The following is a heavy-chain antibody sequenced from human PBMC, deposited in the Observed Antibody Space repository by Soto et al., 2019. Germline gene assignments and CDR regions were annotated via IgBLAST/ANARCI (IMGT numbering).Heavy chain of an antibody. Sequence: QVQLVQSGAEVKKPGSSVKVSCKASGGTFSSYAISWVRQAPGQGLEWMGGIIPIFGTANYAQQFQGRVTITADESTSTAYMELSSLRSEDTAVYYCARDPLGDGYNRGAFDIWGQGTTVTVSS. J-gene: IGHJ3*02. V-gene: IGHV1-69*01. D-gene: IGHD5-12*01. CDR3: ARDPLGDGYNRGAFDI. CDR2: IIPIFGTA. CDR1: GGTFSSYA.